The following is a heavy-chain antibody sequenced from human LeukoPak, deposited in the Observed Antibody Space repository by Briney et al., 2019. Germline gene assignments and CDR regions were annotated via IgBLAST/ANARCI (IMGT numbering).Heavy chain of an antibody. CDR2: IYYSGST. J-gene: IGHJ6*03. Sequence: KPSETLSLTCTVSGGSISSYYWSWIRQPPGKGLEWIGYIYYSGSTNYNPSLKSRVTISVDTSKNQFSLKLSSVTAADTAVYYCARYHNVVSGSMDVWGKGTTVTVSS. V-gene: IGHV4-59*01. CDR3: ARYHNVVSGSMDV. CDR1: GGSISSYY. D-gene: IGHD2-21*01.